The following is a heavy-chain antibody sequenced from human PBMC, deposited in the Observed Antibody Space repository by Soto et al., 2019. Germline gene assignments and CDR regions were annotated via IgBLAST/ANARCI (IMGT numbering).Heavy chain of an antibody. J-gene: IGHJ4*02. CDR3: AKVGPGTTPLDY. D-gene: IGHD1-1*01. CDR2: ISYDGSNK. V-gene: IGHV3-30*18. CDR1: GFTFSSYG. Sequence: QVQLVESGGGVVQPGRSLRLSCAASGFTFSSYGMHWVRQAPGKGLEWVAVISYDGSNKYYADSVKGRFTISRDNSKNTLYLQMNSLRAEDTAVYYCAKVGPGTTPLDYWGQGTLVTVSS.